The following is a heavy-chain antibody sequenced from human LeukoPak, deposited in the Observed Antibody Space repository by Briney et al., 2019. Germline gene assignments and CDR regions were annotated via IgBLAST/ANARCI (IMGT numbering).Heavy chain of an antibody. D-gene: IGHD3-10*01. J-gene: IGHJ4*02. V-gene: IGHV3-7*01. CDR3: TRLSEMLRGPQVIYYFEY. CDR1: GFTFSTSW. Sequence: GGSLRLSCAASGFTFSTSWMSWVRQAPGKGLEWVANIKRDGSDKYYVDSVKGRFAISRDNAKNSLYLQMNGLRAEDTAVYYCTRLSEMLRGPQVIYYFEYWGQGTLVTVSS. CDR2: IKRDGSDK.